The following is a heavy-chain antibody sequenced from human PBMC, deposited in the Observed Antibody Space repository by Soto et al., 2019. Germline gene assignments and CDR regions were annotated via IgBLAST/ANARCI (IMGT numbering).Heavy chain of an antibody. CDR3: AGDRSNSPDYFDY. CDR1: GGSISRDDYY. D-gene: IGHD6-6*01. CDR2: IDYSGKT. J-gene: IGHJ4*02. V-gene: IGHV4-30-4*01. Sequence: SETLSLTCTVSGGSISRDDYYWTWIRQPPGKGLEWIGYIDYSGKTKYNPSLESRITISIDTSKTHFSLQLSSVSASDTAVYYCAGDRSNSPDYFDYWGQGTMVTVYS.